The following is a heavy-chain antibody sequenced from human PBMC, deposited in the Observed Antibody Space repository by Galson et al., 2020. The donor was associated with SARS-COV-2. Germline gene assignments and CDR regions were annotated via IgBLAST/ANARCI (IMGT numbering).Heavy chain of an antibody. CDR3: ARVRITMIVVVAYFDY. CDR1: GGSISSSSYY. J-gene: IGHJ4*02. D-gene: IGHD3-22*01. V-gene: IGHV4-39*07. CDR2: IYYSGST. Sequence: SETLSLTCTVSGGSISSSSYYWGWIRQPPGKGLEWIGSIYYSGSTYYNPSLKSRVTISVDTSKNQFSLKLSSVTAADTAVYYCARVRITMIVVVAYFDYWGQGTLVTVSS.